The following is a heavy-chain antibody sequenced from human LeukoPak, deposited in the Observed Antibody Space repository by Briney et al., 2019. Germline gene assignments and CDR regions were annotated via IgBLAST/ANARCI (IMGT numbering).Heavy chain of an antibody. D-gene: IGHD3-3*01. Sequence: SETLSLTCTVSGGSISSYYWSWIRQPPGKGLEWIGYIYYSGSTNYNASLKSRVTISVDTSKNQFSLKLSSVTAADTAVYYCAIDTPKETYYDFWSGYQGYYNMDVWGKGTTVTVSS. V-gene: IGHV4-59*01. CDR1: GGSISSYY. J-gene: IGHJ6*03. CDR3: AIDTPKETYYDFWSGYQGYYNMDV. CDR2: IYYSGST.